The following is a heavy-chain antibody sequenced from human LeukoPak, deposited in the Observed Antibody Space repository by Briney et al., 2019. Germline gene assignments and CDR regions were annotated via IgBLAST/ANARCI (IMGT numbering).Heavy chain of an antibody. CDR1: GYTFTSYD. CDR2: MNPNSGNT. J-gene: IGHJ6*03. V-gene: IGHV1-8*03. CDR3: ARGSSLYYYYYYYMDV. Sequence: ASVKVSCKASGYTFTSYDINWVRQATGRGLEWMGWMNPNSGNTGYAQKFQGRVTITRNTSISTAYMELSSLRSEDTAVYYCARGSSLYYYYYYYMDVWGKGTMVTVSS.